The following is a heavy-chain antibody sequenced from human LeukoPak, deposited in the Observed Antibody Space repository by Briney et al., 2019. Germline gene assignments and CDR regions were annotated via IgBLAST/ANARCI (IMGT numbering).Heavy chain of an antibody. V-gene: IGHV1-69*06. Sequence: SVKVSCKASGGTFSSYAISWVRQAPGQGLEWMGRIIPIFGTANYAQKFQGRVTITADKSTSTAYMELSSLRSEDTAVYYCAGDQTGTGDLEAYYYYYMDVWGKGTTVTVSS. D-gene: IGHD7-27*01. CDR2: IIPIFGTA. CDR3: AGDQTGTGDLEAYYYYYMDV. J-gene: IGHJ6*03. CDR1: GGTFSSYA.